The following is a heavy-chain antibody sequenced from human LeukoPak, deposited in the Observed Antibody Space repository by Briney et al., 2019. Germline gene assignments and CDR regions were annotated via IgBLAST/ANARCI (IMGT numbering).Heavy chain of an antibody. Sequence: SSETLSLTCTVSGGSISRSSYYWGWIRQPPGKGLEWIGSIYYSGSTYYNPSLKSRVTISVDTSKNQFSLKLSSVTAADTAVYHCARHSVEDYYGSGSYLDNWGQGTLVTVSS. D-gene: IGHD3-10*01. CDR3: ARHSVEDYYGSGSYLDN. J-gene: IGHJ4*02. CDR1: GGSISRSSYY. V-gene: IGHV4-39*01. CDR2: IYYSGST.